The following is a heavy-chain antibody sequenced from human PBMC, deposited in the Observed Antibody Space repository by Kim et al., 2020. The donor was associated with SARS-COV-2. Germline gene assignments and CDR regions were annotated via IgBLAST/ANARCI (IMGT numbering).Heavy chain of an antibody. CDR1: GGSFSGYY. CDR3: ARQTSITMVLGVIRYMDV. Sequence: SETLSLTCAVYGGSFSGYYWSWIRQPPGKGLEWIGEINHSGSTNYNPSLKSRVTISVDTSKNQFSLKLSSVTAADTAVSYCARQTSITMVLGVIRYMDV. CDR2: INHSGST. V-gene: IGHV4-34*01. J-gene: IGHJ6*03. D-gene: IGHD3-10*01.